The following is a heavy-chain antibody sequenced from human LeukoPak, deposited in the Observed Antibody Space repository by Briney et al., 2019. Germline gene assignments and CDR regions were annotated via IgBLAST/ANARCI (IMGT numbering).Heavy chain of an antibody. Sequence: SQTLSLTCTVSGGSISSGGYYWSWIRQHQGKGLEWIGYIYHSGSTYYNPSLKSRVTISVDTSKNQFSLELSSVTAADTAVYYCARDTAMVNAHYFDYWGQGTLVTVSS. CDR3: ARDTAMVNAHYFDY. J-gene: IGHJ4*02. D-gene: IGHD5-18*01. CDR2: IYHSGST. CDR1: GGSISSGGYY. V-gene: IGHV4-31*02.